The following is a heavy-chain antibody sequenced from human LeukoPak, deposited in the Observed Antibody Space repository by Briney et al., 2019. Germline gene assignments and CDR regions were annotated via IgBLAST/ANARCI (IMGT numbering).Heavy chain of an antibody. V-gene: IGHV3-74*01. CDR1: GFTFSSYW. J-gene: IGHJ6*03. CDR2: INSDGSST. CDR3: ARRYGSGSYYNLPYYYYYYMDV. Sequence: GGSLRLSRAASGFTFSSYWMHWVRQAPGKGLVWVSRINSDGSSTSYADSVKGRFTISRDNAKNTLYLQMNSLRAEDTAVYYCARRYGSGSYYNLPYYYYYYMDVWGKGTTVTVSS. D-gene: IGHD3-10*01.